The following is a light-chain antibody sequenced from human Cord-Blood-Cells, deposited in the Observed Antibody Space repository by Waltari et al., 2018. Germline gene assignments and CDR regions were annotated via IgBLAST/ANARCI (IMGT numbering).Light chain of an antibody. V-gene: IGLV2-14*01. J-gene: IGLJ2*01. CDR2: DVS. CDR3: SSNTSSSTVV. CDR1: SSDVGGYNY. Sequence: QSALTQPASVSGSPGQSITISCTGTSSDVGGYNYVSWSQQHPGKAPKLMFYDVSNRPSGVSNRCPGSKSGTTASLTIPGPKAEDEADYSCSSNTSSSTVVFGGGTKLTVL.